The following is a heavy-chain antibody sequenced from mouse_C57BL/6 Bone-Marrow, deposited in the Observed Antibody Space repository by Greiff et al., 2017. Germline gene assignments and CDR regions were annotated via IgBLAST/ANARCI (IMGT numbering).Heavy chain of an antibody. CDR3: ARGDYGSSDCYCDV. CDR1: GYTFTDYY. J-gene: IGHJ1*03. D-gene: IGHD1-1*01. CDR2: IYPGNGNT. V-gene: IGHV1-76*01. Sequence: VQLQQSGPELVRPGASVKLSCKASGYTFTDYYINWVKQRPGQGLEWIARIYPGNGNTYYNEKLKGKATLTAEKASSPAYMQLSSLTSEDTAVYFCARGDYGSSDCYCDVWGTGTTITVSA.